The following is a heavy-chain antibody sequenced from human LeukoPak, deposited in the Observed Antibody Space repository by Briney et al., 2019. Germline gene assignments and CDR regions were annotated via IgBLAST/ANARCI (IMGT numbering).Heavy chain of an antibody. CDR2: IRYDGSNK. J-gene: IGHJ3*02. CDR1: GFTFSSYG. CDR3: ARHRPRFNVWSGYSGASDT. Sequence: PGGSLRLSCAASGFTFSSYGMHWVRQAPGKGLEGVAFIRYDGSNKYYADSVKGRFTISRDNSKHTLYVQMHSPSCEDTAVYYSARHRPRFNVWSGYSGASDTWGQGRIVTVSS. V-gene: IGHV3-30*02. D-gene: IGHD3-3*01.